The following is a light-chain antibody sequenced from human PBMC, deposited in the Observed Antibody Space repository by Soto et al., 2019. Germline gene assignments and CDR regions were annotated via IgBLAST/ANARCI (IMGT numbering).Light chain of an antibody. Sequence: DIVMTQSPSTLSVSPGESATLSCRASQSISSSKLAWYQQNPGQAPRLLMYGASNRATGIPARFSGSGSGTEFTLTISSLQSEDFAVYYCQQYDYWPRTFGQGTKVDTK. CDR1: QSISSS. V-gene: IGKV3-15*01. J-gene: IGKJ1*01. CDR2: GAS. CDR3: QQYDYWPRT.